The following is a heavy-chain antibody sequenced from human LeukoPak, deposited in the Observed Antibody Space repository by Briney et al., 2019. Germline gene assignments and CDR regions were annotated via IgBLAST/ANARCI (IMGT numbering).Heavy chain of an antibody. CDR3: ARGLRVRGVYYYSGMDV. Sequence: SETLSLTCAVYGGSFSGYYWSWIRQAPGKGLEWIGEINHSGSTNYNPSLKSRVTISVDTSKNQFSRKLSSVTAADTAVYYCARGLRVRGVYYYSGMDVWGQGTTVTVSS. D-gene: IGHD3-10*01. CDR1: GGSFSGYY. CDR2: INHSGST. J-gene: IGHJ6*02. V-gene: IGHV4-34*01.